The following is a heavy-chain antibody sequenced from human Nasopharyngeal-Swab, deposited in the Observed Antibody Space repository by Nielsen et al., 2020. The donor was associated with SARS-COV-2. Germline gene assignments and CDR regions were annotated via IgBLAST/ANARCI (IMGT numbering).Heavy chain of an antibody. CDR3: VKAPPAVIHYFDY. CDR2: ISGSGEST. Sequence: GESLKISCAASGFTFSTYDMSWVRQAPGKGLEWVSGISGSGESTHYADSVKGRFTISRDNSKNTLYLQMNSLRAEDTAVYYCVKAPPAVIHYFDYWGQGTLVTVSS. CDR1: GFTFSTYD. V-gene: IGHV3-23*01. D-gene: IGHD2-21*01. J-gene: IGHJ4*02.